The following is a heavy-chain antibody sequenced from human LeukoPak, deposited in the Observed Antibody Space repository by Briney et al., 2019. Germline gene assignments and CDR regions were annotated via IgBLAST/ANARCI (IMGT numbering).Heavy chain of an antibody. D-gene: IGHD6-13*01. CDR3: ARELTPPLAAQFDY. CDR2: IYTSGST. J-gene: IGHJ4*02. CDR1: GGSISSYY. Sequence: PSETLSLTCTVSGGSISSYYWSWIRQPAGKGLEWIGRIYTSGSTNYNPSLKSRVTMSVDTSKNQFSLKLSSVTAADTAVYYWARELTPPLAAQFDYWGQGTLVTVSS. V-gene: IGHV4-4*07.